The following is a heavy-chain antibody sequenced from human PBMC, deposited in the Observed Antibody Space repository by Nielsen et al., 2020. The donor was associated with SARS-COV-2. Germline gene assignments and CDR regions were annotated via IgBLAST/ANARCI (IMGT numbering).Heavy chain of an antibody. J-gene: IGHJ5*02. V-gene: IGHV4-4*02. CDR1: GGSISSNNW. Sequence: SETLSLTCAVSGGSISSNNWWSWVRQPPGKGLEWIGEIYHRGSTNYSPSLKTRVTISVDKSKNQFSLELSSLRSEDTAVYYCATSTPLVRSAWFDPWGQGTLVTVSS. D-gene: IGHD3-3*01. CDR3: ATSTPLVRSAWFDP. CDR2: IYHRGST.